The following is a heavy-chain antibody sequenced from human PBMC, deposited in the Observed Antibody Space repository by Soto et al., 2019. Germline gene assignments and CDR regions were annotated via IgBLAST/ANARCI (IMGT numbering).Heavy chain of an antibody. D-gene: IGHD3-3*02. J-gene: IGHJ6*02. V-gene: IGHV1-3*01. CDR2: INAGNGNT. CDR3: ARDKDRQQLGGNYYYAIDV. Sequence: ASVKVSCKASGDTFTSYAMDWVRQVPGQRLEWMGWINAGNGNTKYSQKFQGRVTITRDTSASTAYMELSSLRSEDTAVYYCARDKDRQQLGGNYYYAIDVWGQGTTVTVSS. CDR1: GDTFTSYA.